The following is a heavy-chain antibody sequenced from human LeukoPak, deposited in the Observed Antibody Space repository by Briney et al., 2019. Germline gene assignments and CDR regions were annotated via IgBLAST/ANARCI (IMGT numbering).Heavy chain of an antibody. CDR1: GLTVSSNY. CDR3: ARGTYYESSGYHFDY. D-gene: IGHD3-22*01. Sequence: GGSLSLFCGASGLTVSSNYMSWVRQAPGKGGEWVLFLYSGGSIYYAESVKGRFTISRDNSSNTLYLQKNRLRAEDTAVYYCARGTYYESSGYHFDYWGQGTLVTVSS. CDR2: LYSGGSI. J-gene: IGHJ4*02. V-gene: IGHV3-53*01.